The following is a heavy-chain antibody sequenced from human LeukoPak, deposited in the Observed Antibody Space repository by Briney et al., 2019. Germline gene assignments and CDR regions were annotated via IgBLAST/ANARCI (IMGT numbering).Heavy chain of an antibody. D-gene: IGHD3-16*01. Sequence: GGSLRLSCAASGFTFSSYDMHGVRQATGKGLEWVSAIDTAGDTYYPGSVRGRFTISREDAKNSLYLQMNNLRAGDTAVYYCARDYSGENVFDIWGQGTMVTVSS. CDR1: GFTFSSYD. CDR3: ARDYSGENVFDI. CDR2: IDTAGDT. V-gene: IGHV3-13*04. J-gene: IGHJ3*02.